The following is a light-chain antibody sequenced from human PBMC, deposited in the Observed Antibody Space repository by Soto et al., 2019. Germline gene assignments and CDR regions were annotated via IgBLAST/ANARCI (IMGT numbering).Light chain of an antibody. CDR2: GNN. J-gene: IGLJ2*01. CDR3: QSYDSSLSGSGV. CDR1: SSNIGAGYD. V-gene: IGLV1-40*01. Sequence: QSVLTQPPSVSGVPGQRVTISCTGSSSNIGAGYDVHWYQQLPGTAPKLLIYGNNNRPSGVPDRFSGSKSGTSASLAITGLQAEDEADYYCQSYDSSLSGSGVFGGGTKLTVL.